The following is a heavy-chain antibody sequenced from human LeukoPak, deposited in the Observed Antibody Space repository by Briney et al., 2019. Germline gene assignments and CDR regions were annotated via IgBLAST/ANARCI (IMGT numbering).Heavy chain of an antibody. D-gene: IGHD2-15*01. CDR2: ISAYNGNT. V-gene: IGHV1-18*01. J-gene: IGHJ5*02. CDR1: GYTFTSYG. Sequence: RASVTVSCKASGYTFTSYGISWVRQAPAQGLEWMGWISAYNGNTNYAQKLQGRVTITTDESTSKAYMELSSLRSEDTAVYYCARGYCSGGSCYPFGPWGQGTLVTVSS. CDR3: ARGYCSGGSCYPFGP.